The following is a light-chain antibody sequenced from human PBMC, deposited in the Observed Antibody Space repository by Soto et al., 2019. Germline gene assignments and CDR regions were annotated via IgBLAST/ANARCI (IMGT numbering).Light chain of an antibody. J-gene: IGLJ1*01. CDR3: SSYTSGSSHYV. Sequence: QSALTQPASVSRSPGQSITISCTGTSSDVGAYYSVSWYQHHPGKAPKLIIYGVTNRPSGVSNRFSGSKSGNTASLTISGLQAEDEADYHCSSYTSGSSHYVFGTGTKLTVL. CDR2: GVT. CDR1: SSDVGAYYS. V-gene: IGLV2-14*01.